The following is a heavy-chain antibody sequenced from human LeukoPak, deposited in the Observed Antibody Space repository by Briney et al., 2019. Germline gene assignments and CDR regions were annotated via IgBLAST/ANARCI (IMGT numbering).Heavy chain of an antibody. CDR1: GFTFSSYW. J-gene: IGHJ4*02. CDR2: IKQDGSEK. V-gene: IGHV3-7*01. Sequence: GGSLRLSCTTSGFTFSSYWMSWVRQAPGKGLEWVANIKQDGSEKYYVDPLKGRFTISRDNAKNSLYLQMNSLTAEDTAIYYCARSLRVAVAASYWGQGTLVTVSS. D-gene: IGHD6-19*01. CDR3: ARSLRVAVAASY.